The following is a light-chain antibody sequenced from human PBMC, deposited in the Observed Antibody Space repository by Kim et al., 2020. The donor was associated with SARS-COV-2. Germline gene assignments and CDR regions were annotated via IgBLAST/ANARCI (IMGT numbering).Light chain of an antibody. J-gene: IGLJ1*01. CDR2: SNN. Sequence: QSVLTQPPSASGTPGQRVTISCSGSSSNIGSNTVNWYQQLPGTAPKLLIYSNNQRPSGVPDRFSGSKSGTSASLAISGLQSEDEADYYCAAWDDSLNGSYVFGTVTKVTVL. CDR1: SSNIGSNT. CDR3: AAWDDSLNGSYV. V-gene: IGLV1-44*01.